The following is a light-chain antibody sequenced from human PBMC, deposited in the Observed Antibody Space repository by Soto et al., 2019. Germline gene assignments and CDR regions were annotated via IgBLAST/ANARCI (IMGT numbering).Light chain of an antibody. CDR2: WAS. V-gene: IGKV4-1*01. CDR3: QQYYSSPPT. Sequence: DIVLTQSPDSLAVSLGERATINCKSSQSVLYSSNNKNHLAWYQQKPGQPPNLLIYWASTRESGVPDRFSGSGSGTDFTLTISSLQAEDVAVYYCQQYYSSPPTFGQGTKVEI. J-gene: IGKJ1*01. CDR1: QSVLYSSNNKNH.